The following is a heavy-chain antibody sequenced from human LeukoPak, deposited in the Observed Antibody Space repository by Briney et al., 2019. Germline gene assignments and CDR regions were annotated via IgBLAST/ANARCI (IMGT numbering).Heavy chain of an antibody. V-gene: IGHV3-7*01. D-gene: IGHD5-24*01. CDR2: IKQDGSEK. CDR3: ARDHARDGYNF. Sequence: GGSLRLSCAASEFTFGSYWMNWVRQAPGKGLEWVANIKQDGSEKYYVDSVKGRFTISRDNAKNSLYLQMNSLRVEDTAVYYCARDHARDGYNFWGHGTLVTVSS. CDR1: EFTFGSYW. J-gene: IGHJ4*01.